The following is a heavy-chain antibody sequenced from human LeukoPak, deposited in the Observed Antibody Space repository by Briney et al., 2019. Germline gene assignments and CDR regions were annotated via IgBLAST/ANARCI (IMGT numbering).Heavy chain of an antibody. Sequence: SETLSLTCTVSGGSISSGDYYWSWIRQPPGKGLEWIGYIYYSGSTYYNPSLKSRVTISVDTSKNQFSLKLSSVTAADTAVYYCARDAYCSGGSCYLDYWGQGTLVTVSS. D-gene: IGHD2-15*01. CDR3: ARDAYCSGGSCYLDY. CDR1: GGSISSGDYY. CDR2: IYYSGST. V-gene: IGHV4-30-4*01. J-gene: IGHJ4*02.